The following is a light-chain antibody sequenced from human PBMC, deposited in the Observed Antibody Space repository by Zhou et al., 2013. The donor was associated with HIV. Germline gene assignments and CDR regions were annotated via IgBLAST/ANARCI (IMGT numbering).Light chain of an antibody. Sequence: DIQMTQSPSTLSASVGDRVTITCRASQNINIWLAWYQQKPGKAPKLLLYKASTLVSGVPSRFSGSGSATEFTLTISSLQPDDFATYYCQQYDIYWTFGQGTKVEIK. CDR3: QQYDIYWT. CDR2: KAS. V-gene: IGKV1-5*03. J-gene: IGKJ1*01. CDR1: QNINIW.